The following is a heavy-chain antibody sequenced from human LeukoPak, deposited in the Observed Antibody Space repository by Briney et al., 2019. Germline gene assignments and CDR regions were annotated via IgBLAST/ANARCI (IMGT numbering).Heavy chain of an antibody. D-gene: IGHD5-12*01. Sequence: ASVKVSCKASGYTFTSYYMHRVRQAPGQGLEWMGIINPSGGSTSYAQKFQGRVTMTRDTSTSTVYMELSSLRSEDTAVYYCARDRVGSGYDYAFDIWGQGTMVTVSS. CDR1: GYTFTSYY. CDR3: ARDRVGSGYDYAFDI. V-gene: IGHV1-46*01. CDR2: INPSGGST. J-gene: IGHJ3*02.